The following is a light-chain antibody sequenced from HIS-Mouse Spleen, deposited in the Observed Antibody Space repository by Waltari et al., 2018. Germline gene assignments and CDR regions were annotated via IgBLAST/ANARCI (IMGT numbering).Light chain of an antibody. V-gene: IGKV1-5*03. CDR3: QQYNSYWT. Sequence: DIQMTQSHSTLSAPLEDRVTITCRASQSISSWLAWYQQKPGKDPKLLIYKASSLESGVPSRFSGSGSGTEFTLTISSLQPDDFATYYCQQYNSYWTFGQGTKVEIK. CDR1: QSISSW. J-gene: IGKJ1*01. CDR2: KAS.